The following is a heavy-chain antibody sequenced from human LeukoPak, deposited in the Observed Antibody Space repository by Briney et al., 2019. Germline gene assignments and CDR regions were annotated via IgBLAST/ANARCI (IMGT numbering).Heavy chain of an antibody. CDR3: AKGGWYSGSYYFDY. J-gene: IGHJ4*02. V-gene: IGHV3-23*01. Sequence: GGSLRLSCAASGFTFSSYAMSSVRQAPGKGLEWVSAISGSGGSTYYAYSVKGRFTISRDNSKNTLYLQMNSLRAEDTAVYYCAKGGWYSGSYYFDYWGQGTLVTVSS. CDR2: ISGSGGST. CDR1: GFTFSSYA. D-gene: IGHD1-26*01.